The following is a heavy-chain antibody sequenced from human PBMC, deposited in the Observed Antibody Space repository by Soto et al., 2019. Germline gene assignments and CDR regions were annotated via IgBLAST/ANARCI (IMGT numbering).Heavy chain of an antibody. D-gene: IGHD3-3*01. CDR1: GFTINRND. CDR2: MSFDGNHQ. CDR3: ASCERFPRVGVDYYALDV. Sequence: QVHLVESGGGVVQPGGSLRLFCAASGFTINRNDMYWVRQAPGKVLEWVAVMSFDGNHQHYADSVKGRFTISRDNSKNTLSLEMNSLRRDDTAVYYCASCERFPRVGVDYYALDVWGQGTTVIVSS. J-gene: IGHJ6*02. V-gene: IGHV3-30*03.